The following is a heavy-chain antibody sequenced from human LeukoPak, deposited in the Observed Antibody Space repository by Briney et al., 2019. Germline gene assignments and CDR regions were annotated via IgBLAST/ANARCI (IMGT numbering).Heavy chain of an antibody. V-gene: IGHV4-61*02. CDR2: IYTSGST. J-gene: IGHJ6*03. CDR3: ARVAKQQLVPYYYYYYYMDV. CDR1: GGSISSGSYY. Sequence: PSQTLSRTCTVSGGSISSGSYYWSWIRQPAGKGLEWIGRIYTSGSTNYNPSLKSRVTISVDTSKNQFSLKLSSVTAADTAVYYCARVAKQQLVPYYYYYYYMDVWGKGTTVTVSS. D-gene: IGHD6-13*01.